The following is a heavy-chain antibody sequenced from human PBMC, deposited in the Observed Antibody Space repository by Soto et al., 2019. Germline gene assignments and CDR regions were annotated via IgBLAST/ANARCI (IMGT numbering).Heavy chain of an antibody. CDR1: GGSFSGYY. CDR3: ARGLIWNWFDP. CDR2: INHSGST. V-gene: IGHV4-34*01. J-gene: IGHJ5*02. D-gene: IGHD2-15*01. Sequence: WETLSLTCAVYGGSFSGYYWSWIRQPPGKGLEWIGEINHSGSTDYNPSLKSRVTISVDTSKNQFSLKLSSVTAADTAVYYCARGLIWNWFDPWGQGTLVTVSS.